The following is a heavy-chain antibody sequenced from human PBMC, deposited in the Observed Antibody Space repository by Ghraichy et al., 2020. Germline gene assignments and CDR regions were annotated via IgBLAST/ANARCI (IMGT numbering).Heavy chain of an antibody. CDR1: GFTFDDYA. D-gene: IGHD1-1*01. V-gene: IGHV3-9*01. Sequence: GGSLRLSCVASGFTFDDYAMHWVRQPPGKGLEWVSGISWNSGTIGYADSVKGRFTISRDNAENSLYLQMSSLRAEDTALYYCAKGSRKLPGNYFDSWGQGTRVTVSS. CDR3: AKGSRKLPGNYFDS. CDR2: ISWNSGTI. J-gene: IGHJ4*02.